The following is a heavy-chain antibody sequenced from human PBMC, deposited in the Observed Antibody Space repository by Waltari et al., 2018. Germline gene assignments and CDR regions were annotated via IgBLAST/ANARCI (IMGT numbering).Heavy chain of an antibody. D-gene: IGHD1-26*01. J-gene: IGHJ4*02. V-gene: IGHV4-34*01. Sequence: QVQLQQWGAGLLKPSETLSLTCAVYGGSFSGYYWSWIRQPPGKGLEWIGEINHSGSTNYNPSLKSRVTISVDTSNNQFSLKLSSVTAADTAVYYCASQPYQYSGSPPGAYWGQGTLVTVSS. CDR1: GGSFSGYY. CDR2: INHSGST. CDR3: ASQPYQYSGSPPGAY.